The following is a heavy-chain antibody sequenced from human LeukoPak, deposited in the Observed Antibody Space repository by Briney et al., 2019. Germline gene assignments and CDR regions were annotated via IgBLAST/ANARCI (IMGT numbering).Heavy chain of an antibody. Sequence: GESLKISCKGSGYSFTSYWIGWVRQMPGKGLEWMGIIYPGDSDTRYSPSFQGQVTISADKSISTAYLQWSSLKASDTAMYYCARREAVSWSGIGNWFDPWGQGTLVAVSS. J-gene: IGHJ5*02. CDR2: IYPGDSDT. CDR3: ARREAVSWSGIGNWFDP. D-gene: IGHD6-13*01. V-gene: IGHV5-51*01. CDR1: GYSFTSYW.